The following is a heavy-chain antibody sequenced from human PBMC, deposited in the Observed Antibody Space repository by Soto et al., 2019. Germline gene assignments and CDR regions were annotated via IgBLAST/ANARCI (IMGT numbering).Heavy chain of an antibody. CDR2: INPSGGST. CDR3: AKFLTDSGYEQAWSGFDY. D-gene: IGHD5-12*01. J-gene: IGHJ4*02. CDR1: GYTFTSYY. Sequence: GASVKVSCKASGYTFTSYYMHWVRQAPGQGLEWMGIINPSGGSTSYAQRFQGRVTMTRDNSKNTLYLQMNSLRAEDTAVYYCAKFLTDSGYEQAWSGFDYWGQGTLVTVSS. V-gene: IGHV1-46*01.